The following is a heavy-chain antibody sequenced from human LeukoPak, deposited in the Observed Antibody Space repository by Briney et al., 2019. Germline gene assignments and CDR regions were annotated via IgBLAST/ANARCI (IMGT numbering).Heavy chain of an antibody. D-gene: IGHD2/OR15-2a*01. CDR1: GFTFSSYW. Sequence: GGSLRLSCAASGFTFSSYWMHWVRQAPGKGLVWVSRINSGGSSTSYADSVKGRFTISRDNAKNTLYLQMNSLRAEDTAVYYCARVSFLRAIWYFDLWGRGTLVTVSS. V-gene: IGHV3-74*01. CDR3: ARVSFLRAIWYFDL. CDR2: INSGGSST. J-gene: IGHJ2*01.